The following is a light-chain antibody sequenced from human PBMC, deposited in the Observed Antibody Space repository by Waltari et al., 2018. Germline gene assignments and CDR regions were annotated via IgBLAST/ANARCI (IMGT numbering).Light chain of an antibody. J-gene: IGKJ3*01. CDR1: QSVSSY. CDR2: GAS. V-gene: IGKV3-20*01. Sequence: VILTQSPATLSLSPGESATLSCRASQSVSSYLAWYQQKPGQAPRLLIYGASSRATGIPDRFSGSGSGTEFTLTISSLEPEDFAVYYCQKYSSSPFTFGPGTKLDRK. CDR3: QKYSSSPFT.